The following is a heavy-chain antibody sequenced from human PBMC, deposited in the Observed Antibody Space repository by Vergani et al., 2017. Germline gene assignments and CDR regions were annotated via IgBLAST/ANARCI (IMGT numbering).Heavy chain of an antibody. V-gene: IGHV1-2*04. J-gene: IGHJ4*02. Sequence: QVQLVQSGAEVKKPGASVKVSCKASGYTFTGYYMHWVRQAPGQGLEWMGWINPNSGGTNYAQQFQGWVTMTRDTSISTAYMELSRLRADDTAVYYCARGPVGGGDYYFDYWGQGTLVTVSS. D-gene: IGHD2-21*02. CDR2: INPNSGGT. CDR3: ARGPVGGGDYYFDY. CDR1: GYTFTGYY.